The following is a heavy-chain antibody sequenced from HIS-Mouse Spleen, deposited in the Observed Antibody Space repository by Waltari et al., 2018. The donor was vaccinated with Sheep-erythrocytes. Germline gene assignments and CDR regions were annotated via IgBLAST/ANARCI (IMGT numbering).Heavy chain of an antibody. CDR3: AREGYDSSGYYPDY. D-gene: IGHD3-22*01. J-gene: IGHJ4*02. CDR1: GFTFSSYA. Sequence: RSLRLSCAASGFTFSSYAMHWVRQARGKGLEWVAVISYNGSKKYYADSVKGRFTISRDNSKNTLYLQMNSLRAEDTAVYYCAREGYDSSGYYPDYWGQGTLVTVSS. CDR2: ISYNGSKK. V-gene: IGHV3-30-3*01.